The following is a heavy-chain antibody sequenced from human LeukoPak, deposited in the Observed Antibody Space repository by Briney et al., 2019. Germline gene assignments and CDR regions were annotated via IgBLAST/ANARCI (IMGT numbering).Heavy chain of an antibody. CDR2: VFHSGST. CDR3: ARRMATVTDAFDI. CDR1: GDSLTSNF. Sequence: KPSETLTLTCTASGDSLTSNFWSWIRQTPGKGLEWIGYVFHSGSTNYSPSLKSRVTISLDTSKKHIYLRLASVTAADTALYYCARRMATVTDAFDIWGRGTMVSVSS. D-gene: IGHD5-24*01. J-gene: IGHJ3*02. V-gene: IGHV4-59*08.